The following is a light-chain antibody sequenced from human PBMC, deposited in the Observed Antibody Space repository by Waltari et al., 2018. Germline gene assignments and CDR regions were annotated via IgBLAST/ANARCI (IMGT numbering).Light chain of an antibody. CDR2: EVD. Sequence: QSALTQPASVSGSPGQSIPISCTGTRSDIGSFNLVSWYQQHPGKAPKLLIYEVDKRPSGVSDRFSGSKSGNTASLTISGLPAEDETDYYCYSYAGASTYVFGTGTKVTVL. V-gene: IGLV2-23*02. J-gene: IGLJ1*01. CDR1: RSDIGSFNL. CDR3: YSYAGASTYV.